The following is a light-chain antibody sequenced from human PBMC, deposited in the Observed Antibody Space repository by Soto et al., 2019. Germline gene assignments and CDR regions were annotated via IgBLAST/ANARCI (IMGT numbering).Light chain of an antibody. CDR3: QRYGSSLFT. CDR1: QSVSSSY. CDR2: GAS. V-gene: IGKV3-20*01. Sequence: EIVLTQSPGTLSLSPGERATLSCRASQSVSSSYLAWYQQKPGQAPRLLIYGASSRATGIPDRFSGSGSGTDFTLTISRLEPEDFEVYYCQRYGSSLFTFGPGTKVDIK. J-gene: IGKJ3*01.